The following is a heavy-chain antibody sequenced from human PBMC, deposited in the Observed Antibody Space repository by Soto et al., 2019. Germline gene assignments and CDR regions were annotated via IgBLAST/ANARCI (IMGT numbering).Heavy chain of an antibody. V-gene: IGHV4-59*01. Sequence: QVQLQQSGPGLVKPSETLSLTCAVSGGSFGSYSWNWIRQPPGQGLQWIGKIYHTGRTGYYPSLTSRVTLSIDPSKNKLSLNLSSVTAADTAVYYCARDGFYTDISGSRDDGFDIWGQGTLVTVSA. J-gene: IGHJ4*02. CDR2: IYHTGRT. CDR1: GGSFGSYS. CDR3: ARDGFYTDISGSRDDGFDI. D-gene: IGHD3-22*01.